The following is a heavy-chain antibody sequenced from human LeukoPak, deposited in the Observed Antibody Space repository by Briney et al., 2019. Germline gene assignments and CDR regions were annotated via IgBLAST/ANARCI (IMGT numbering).Heavy chain of an antibody. CDR2: IEGDGGST. Sequence: PGGSLRLSCAASGFTFSNYAMSWVRQAPGKGLEWVSGIEGDGGSTFYAESVKGRFTISRDNPKSTLSLQMNSLRTEDTAVYYCAKGHRCHSGSIDFDYWGQGTLVTVSS. V-gene: IGHV3-23*01. D-gene: IGHD3-10*01. J-gene: IGHJ4*02. CDR1: GFTFSNYA. CDR3: AKGHRCHSGSIDFDY.